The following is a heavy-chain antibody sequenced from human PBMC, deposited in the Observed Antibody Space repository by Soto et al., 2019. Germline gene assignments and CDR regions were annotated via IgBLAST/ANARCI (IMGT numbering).Heavy chain of an antibody. Sequence: QITLKESGPTLVKPTQTLTLTCTFSGFSLSTSGVGVAWIRQPPGKALEWLALIYWDDDKRYRPSLETRLTITKDNSKIQVVLTMSNMDSVDTATYYCAFRPCRGGSCYWFSYAAMDVWGQGTTVTVSS. J-gene: IGHJ6*02. V-gene: IGHV2-5*02. D-gene: IGHD2-15*01. CDR2: IYWDDDK. CDR1: GFSLSTSGVG. CDR3: AFRPCRGGSCYWFSYAAMDV.